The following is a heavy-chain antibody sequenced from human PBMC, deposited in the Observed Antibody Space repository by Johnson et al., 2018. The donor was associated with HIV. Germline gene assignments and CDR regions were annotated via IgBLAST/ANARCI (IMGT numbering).Heavy chain of an antibody. CDR3: ARVAPAHDAFDI. Sequence: VQLVESGGGLVQPGGSLRLSCAASGFTFSNAWMSWVRQAPGKGLEWVANIKQDGSEKYYVDSVKGRFTISRDNAKNSLYLQMNSLRAEDTAVYYCARVAPAHDAFDIWGQGTRVTVSS. D-gene: IGHD2-2*01. CDR1: GFTFSNAW. V-gene: IGHV3-7*04. CDR2: IKQDGSEK. J-gene: IGHJ3*02.